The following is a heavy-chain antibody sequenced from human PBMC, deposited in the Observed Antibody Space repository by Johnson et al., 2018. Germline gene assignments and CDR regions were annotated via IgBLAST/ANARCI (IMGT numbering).Heavy chain of an antibody. CDR2: ISFDGNNQ. V-gene: IGHV3-30-3*01. J-gene: IGHJ4*02. Sequence: QVQLQESGGGVVQPGRSLRLSCVASGFIFNRHAMHWVRQVPGKGLEWVAVISFDGNNQYYADSVKGRFIISRDNSKSTLYLQMSMMRPEETALYYCAKAPGYSYPNAWGQGTLVTVSS. D-gene: IGHD5-18*01. CDR3: AKAPGYSYPNA. CDR1: GFIFNRHA.